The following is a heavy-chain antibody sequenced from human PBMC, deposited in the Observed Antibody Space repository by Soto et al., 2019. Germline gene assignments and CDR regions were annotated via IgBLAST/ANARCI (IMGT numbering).Heavy chain of an antibody. CDR2: IIPIFGTA. V-gene: IGHV1-69*12. D-gene: IGHD4-4*01. Sequence: QVQLVQSGAEVKKPGSSVKVSCKASGGTFSSYAISWVRQAPGQGLEWMGGIIPIFGTADYAQKFQGRVTITAHESTSAADMELGSLRSEDTAVYYCARGGGVYDYSPFDYWGQGTLVTVSS. CDR1: GGTFSSYA. J-gene: IGHJ4*02. CDR3: ARGGGVYDYSPFDY.